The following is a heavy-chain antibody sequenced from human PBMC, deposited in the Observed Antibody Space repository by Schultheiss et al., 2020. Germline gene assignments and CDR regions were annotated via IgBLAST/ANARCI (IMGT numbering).Heavy chain of an antibody. CDR3: ARVYGDYPSYYYGMDV. Sequence: GESLKISCAASGFTFRTYSINWVRQAPGKGLEWVSSISSSSSYIYYADSVRGRFTISRDNAKNSLALQMNSLRAEDTAVYYCARVYGDYPSYYYGMDVWGQGTTVTV. V-gene: IGHV3-21*01. CDR1: GFTFRTYS. D-gene: IGHD4-17*01. CDR2: ISSSSSYI. J-gene: IGHJ6*02.